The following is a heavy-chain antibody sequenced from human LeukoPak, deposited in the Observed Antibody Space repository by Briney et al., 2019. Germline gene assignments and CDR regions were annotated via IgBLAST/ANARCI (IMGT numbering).Heavy chain of an antibody. CDR3: ARVGAFYGDLDY. D-gene: IGHD4-17*01. V-gene: IGHV1-46*01. CDR2: INPSGGST. Sequence: GASVKVSCTASGYTFTSYYMHWVRQAPGQGLEWMGIINPSGGSTSYAQKFQGRVTMTRDMSTSTVYMELSSLRSEDTAVYYCARVGAFYGDLDYWGQGTLVTVSS. J-gene: IGHJ4*02. CDR1: GYTFTSYY.